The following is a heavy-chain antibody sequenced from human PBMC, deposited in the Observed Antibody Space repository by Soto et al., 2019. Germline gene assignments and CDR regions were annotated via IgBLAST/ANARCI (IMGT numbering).Heavy chain of an antibody. CDR1: GDTFGNLA. D-gene: IGHD3-16*01. Sequence: SVKVSCKASGDTFGNLAITWVRQAPGQGLEYMGGISPLYGTPMYAQKFKGRVTIIAHASSATGHMELSSLRSEDTAIYFCARDRGGYFEDWGQGTLVTVSS. V-gene: IGHV1-69*13. J-gene: IGHJ4*02. CDR2: ISPLYGTP. CDR3: ARDRGGYFED.